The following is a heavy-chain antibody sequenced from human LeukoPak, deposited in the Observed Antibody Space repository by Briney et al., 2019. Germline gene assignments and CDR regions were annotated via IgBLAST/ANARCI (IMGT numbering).Heavy chain of an antibody. CDR1: GLTFSKTW. Sequence: GGSLRLSCATSGLTFSKTWMAWVRQAPGKGLEWVADIKEDGSDKYYADSMKGRLTISRDNAKNSVYLQLNNLRVEDTAVYYCAKDGQSFEFWGQGTLVTVSS. CDR3: AKDGQSFEF. CDR2: IKEDGSDK. V-gene: IGHV3-7*01. J-gene: IGHJ4*02.